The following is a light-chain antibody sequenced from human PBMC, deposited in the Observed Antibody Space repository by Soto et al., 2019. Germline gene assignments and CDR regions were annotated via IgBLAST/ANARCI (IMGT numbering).Light chain of an antibody. Sequence: QSALTQPASVSGSPGQSITISCTGTSGDIGRSKFVSWYQQQPGKAPKLMIYEVTNRPSGVPDRFSGSKSGTSASLAITGLQADDEAVYYCQSRDSSLSSSWVFGGGTKLTVL. CDR3: QSRDSSLSSSWV. J-gene: IGLJ3*02. V-gene: IGLV2-14*03. CDR2: EVT. CDR1: SGDIGRSKF.